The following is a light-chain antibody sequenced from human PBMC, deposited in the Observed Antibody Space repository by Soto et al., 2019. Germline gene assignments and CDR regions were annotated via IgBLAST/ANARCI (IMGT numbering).Light chain of an antibody. Sequence: QSALTQPPSASGSPGPSVTISCTGTSSAVAAYKYVSWYQQYPGKAPKLMIYEVSKRPSGVPDRFSGSKSGNTASLTVSGLQAEDEADYYCTSYAGSNIWLFGGGTKLTVL. CDR2: EVS. V-gene: IGLV2-8*01. CDR1: SSAVAAYKY. CDR3: TSYAGSNIWL. J-gene: IGLJ3*02.